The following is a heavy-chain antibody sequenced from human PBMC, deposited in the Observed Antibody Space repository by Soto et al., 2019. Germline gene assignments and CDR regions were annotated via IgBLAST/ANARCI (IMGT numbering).Heavy chain of an antibody. CDR1: GYTFTSYD. J-gene: IGHJ5*02. CDR3: ARGIKYGAYSRWFDP. CDR2: MNPNSGNT. D-gene: IGHD4-17*01. V-gene: IGHV1-8*01. Sequence: QVQLVQSGAEVKKPGASVKVSCKASGYTFTSYDINWVRQATGQGLEYLGWMNPNSGNTAYVQKLQGRVTMTWDTSITAAYRELSSLRSEDTAVYFCARGIKYGAYSRWFDPWGQGTLVTVSS.